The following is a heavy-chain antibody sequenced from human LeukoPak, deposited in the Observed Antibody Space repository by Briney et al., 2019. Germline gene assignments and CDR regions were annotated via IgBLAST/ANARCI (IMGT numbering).Heavy chain of an antibody. D-gene: IGHD3-9*01. J-gene: IGHJ6*03. CDR2: IYTSGST. V-gene: IGHV4-4*07. CDR1: GGSISSYY. CDR3: ARDPTPYYDTLVYYMDV. Sequence: PSETLSLTCTVSGGSISSYYWSWIRQPAGKGLEWIGRIYTSGSTNYNPSLKSRVTMSVDTSRNQFSLKLSSVTAADTAVYYCARDPTPYYDTLVYYMDVWGKGTTVTVSS.